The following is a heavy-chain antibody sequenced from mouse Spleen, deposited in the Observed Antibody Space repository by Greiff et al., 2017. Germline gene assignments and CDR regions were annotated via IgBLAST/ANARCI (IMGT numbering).Heavy chain of an antibody. D-gene: IGHD1-1*02. CDR3: ARGEVGSYYFDY. J-gene: IGHJ2*01. CDR1: GYTFTSYT. V-gene: IGHV1-4*01. CDR2: INPSSGYT. Sequence: VQLQQSGAELARPGASVKMSCKASGYTFTSYTMHWVKQRPGQGLEWIGYINPSSGYTKYNQKFKDKATLTADKSSSTAYMQLSSLTSEDSAVYYCARGEVGSYYFDYWGQGTTLTVSS.